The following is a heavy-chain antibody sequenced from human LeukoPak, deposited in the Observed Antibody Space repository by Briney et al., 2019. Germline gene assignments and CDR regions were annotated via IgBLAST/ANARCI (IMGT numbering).Heavy chain of an antibody. V-gene: IGHV1-2*02. CDR1: GYTFTSYY. J-gene: IGHJ6*03. Sequence: ASVKVSCKASGYTFTSYYMHWVRQAPGQGLEWMGWINPNSGGTNYAQKFQGRVTMTRDTSISTAYMELSRLRSDDTAVYYCARLSAVAGNYYYYMDVWGKGTTVTVSS. CDR3: ARLSAVAGNYYYYMDV. CDR2: INPNSGGT. D-gene: IGHD6-19*01.